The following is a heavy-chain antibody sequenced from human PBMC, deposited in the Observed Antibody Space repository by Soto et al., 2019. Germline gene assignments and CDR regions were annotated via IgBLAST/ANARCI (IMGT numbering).Heavy chain of an antibody. Sequence: QVQLVESGGGVVQPGRSLRLSCAASGFTFSSYGMHWVRQAPGKGLEWVAVILYDGSYKYYADSVKGRFTISRDNSKNTLYLQMNSLSAEDTAVYYCAKGPTYCGGDCHGGDDYWGEGTLVTVSS. CDR1: GFTFSSYG. J-gene: IGHJ4*02. CDR3: AKGPTYCGGDCHGGDDY. D-gene: IGHD2-21*01. CDR2: ILYDGSYK. V-gene: IGHV3-30*18.